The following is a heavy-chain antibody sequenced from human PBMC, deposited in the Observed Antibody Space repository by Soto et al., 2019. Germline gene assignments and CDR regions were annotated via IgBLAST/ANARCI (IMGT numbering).Heavy chain of an antibody. V-gene: IGHV4-31*03. CDR2: IYYSGST. J-gene: IGHJ5*02. CDR3: ARVVPAAPFDP. D-gene: IGHD2-2*01. Sequence: KPSETLSLTCTVSGGSISSGGYYWSWIRQHPGKGLEWIGYIYYSGSTYYNPSLKRRVTISVDTSKDQFSLKLSSVTAADTAVYYCARVVPAAPFDPWGQGTLVTVSS. CDR1: GGSISSGGYY.